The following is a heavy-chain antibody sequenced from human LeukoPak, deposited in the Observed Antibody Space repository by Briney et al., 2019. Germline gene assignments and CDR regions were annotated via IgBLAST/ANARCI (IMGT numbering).Heavy chain of an antibody. D-gene: IGHD1-26*01. CDR1: GVSISSSSYY. CDR3: ARDLYNVDIVGASSITDP. J-gene: IGHJ5*02. V-gene: IGHV4-39*07. Sequence: SETLSLTCTVSGVSISSSSYYWGWIRQPPGKGLEWIGSIYYSGSTYYNPSLKSRVTISVDTSKNQFSLKLSSVTAADTAVYYCARDLYNVDIVGASSITDPWGQGTLVTVSS. CDR2: IYYSGST.